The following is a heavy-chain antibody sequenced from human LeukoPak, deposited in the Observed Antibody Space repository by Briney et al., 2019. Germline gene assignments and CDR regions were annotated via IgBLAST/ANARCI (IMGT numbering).Heavy chain of an antibody. D-gene: IGHD6-13*01. CDR3: ALAGYRSSGLGV. CDR1: GFTFSSYG. J-gene: IGHJ4*02. V-gene: IGHV3-23*01. Sequence: GGSLRLSCAASGFTFSSYGMHWVRQAPGKGLEWVSGISGSGGSTYYADSVKGRFTISRDNSKNTLYLQMNSLRAEDTALYYCALAGYRSSGLGVWGQGTLVTVSS. CDR2: ISGSGGST.